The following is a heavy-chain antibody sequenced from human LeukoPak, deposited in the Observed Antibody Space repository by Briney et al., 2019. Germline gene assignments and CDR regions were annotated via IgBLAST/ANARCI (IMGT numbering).Heavy chain of an antibody. Sequence: GGSLRLSCTASGFTVSSNYMSWVRQAPGKGLEWVSVIYSGGSTYYADSVKGRFTISRDNSKNTLYLQINSLRAEDTAVYYCARDLGPFTSGAFDIWGQGTMVTVSS. V-gene: IGHV3-53*01. J-gene: IGHJ3*02. D-gene: IGHD3-10*01. CDR3: ARDLGPFTSGAFDI. CDR2: IYSGGST. CDR1: GFTVSSNY.